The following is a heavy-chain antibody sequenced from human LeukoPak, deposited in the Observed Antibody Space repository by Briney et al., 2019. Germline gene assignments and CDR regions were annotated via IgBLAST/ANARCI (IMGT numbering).Heavy chain of an antibody. CDR2: ISSSSSYT. CDR3: VRGGGGDSGYDSNFDY. Sequence: GGSLRLSCAASGFTFSDYYMSWIRQAPGKGLEWVSYISSSSSYTNYADSVKGRFTISRDNAKNSLYLQMNSLRAEDTAVYYCVRGGGGDSGYDSNFDYWGQGTLVTVSS. D-gene: IGHD5-12*01. J-gene: IGHJ4*02. CDR1: GFTFSDYY. V-gene: IGHV3-11*06.